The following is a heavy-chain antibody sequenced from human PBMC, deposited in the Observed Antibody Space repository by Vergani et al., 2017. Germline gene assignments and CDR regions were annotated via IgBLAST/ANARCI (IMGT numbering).Heavy chain of an antibody. Sequence: QLQLQESGPGLVKPSETLSLTCTVSGGSISSSSYYWGWIRQPPGKGLEWIGSIYYSGSTYYNPSLKIRVTISVDTSKNQFSLKLSSVTAADTAVYYCARPYCSGGSCYFDYWGQGTLVTVSS. D-gene: IGHD2-15*01. V-gene: IGHV4-39*07. CDR2: IYYSGST. J-gene: IGHJ4*02. CDR3: ARPYCSGGSCYFDY. CDR1: GGSISSSSYY.